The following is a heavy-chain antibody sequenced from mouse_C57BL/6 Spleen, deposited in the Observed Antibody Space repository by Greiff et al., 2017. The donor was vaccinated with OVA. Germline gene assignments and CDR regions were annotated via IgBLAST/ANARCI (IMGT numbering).Heavy chain of an antibody. D-gene: IGHD1-1*01. J-gene: IGHJ3*01. Sequence: VQLQQSGPELVKPGASVKISCKASGYSFTGYYMNWVKQSPEKSLEWIGEINPSTGGTTYNQKFKAKATLAVDKSSSTAYMQLKSLTSEDSAVYYCARRGGSSPFAYWGQGTLVTVSA. CDR3: ARRGGSSPFAY. CDR2: INPSTGGT. V-gene: IGHV1-42*01. CDR1: GYSFTGYY.